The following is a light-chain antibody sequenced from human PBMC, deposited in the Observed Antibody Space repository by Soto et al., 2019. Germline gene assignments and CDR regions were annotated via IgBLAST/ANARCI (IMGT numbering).Light chain of an antibody. CDR3: TAWTTSTTKI. CDR2: DVS. Sequence: QSVLTQPASVSGSPGQSITITCTGTRSDIGAYNFVSWYQQHPGEVPKLMLYDVSIRPSGVSNRFSGAKSGNTAALTISGLQAEDEADYYCTAWTTSTTKIFGGGTQLTVL. V-gene: IGLV2-14*03. J-gene: IGLJ2*01. CDR1: RSDIGAYNF.